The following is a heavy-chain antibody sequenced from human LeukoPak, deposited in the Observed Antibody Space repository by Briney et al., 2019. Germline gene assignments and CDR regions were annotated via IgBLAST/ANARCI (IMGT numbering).Heavy chain of an antibody. J-gene: IGHJ4*02. D-gene: IGHD3-22*01. Sequence: ASVKVSCKASGGTFSSYAISWVRQAPGQGLEWMGRIIPILGIANYAQKFQGRVTITADKSTSTAYMELSSLRSEDTAVYYCASDYYYDSSGYYYWGQGTLVTVSS. CDR3: ASDYYYDSSGYYY. CDR1: GGTFSSYA. CDR2: IIPILGIA. V-gene: IGHV1-69*04.